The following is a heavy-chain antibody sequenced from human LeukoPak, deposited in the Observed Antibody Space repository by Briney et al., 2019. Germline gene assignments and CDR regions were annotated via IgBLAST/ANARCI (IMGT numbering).Heavy chain of an antibody. CDR2: ISSTSAYI. J-gene: IGHJ5*01. V-gene: IGHV3-21*01. CDR1: GFALKSYS. CDR3: ARVAVSGPTGWFDS. Sequence: GGPLRLSCAGSGFALKSYSLTWVRPAPGKGLEWVSSISSTSAYIHYADSVKGRFTISRDNVDNVVYLEMNSLGAEDTATYYCARVAVSGPTGWFDSWGQGTLVIVSS. D-gene: IGHD2-8*02.